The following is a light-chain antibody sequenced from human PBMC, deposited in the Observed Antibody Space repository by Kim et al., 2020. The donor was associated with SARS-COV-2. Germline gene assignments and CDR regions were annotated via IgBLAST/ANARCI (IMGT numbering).Light chain of an antibody. CDR3: SSRGSSENVL. V-gene: IGLV3-19*01. J-gene: IGLJ2*01. CDR2: GRN. CDR1: SLRRYY. Sequence: SSELTQDPAVSVAVGQTVKITCQGDSLRRYYASWYQQKPGQAPVLVIYGRNNRPSGIPERLSGSTSGNTASLIITGAQAEDEADYYCSSRGSSENVLFSGGTQLTVL.